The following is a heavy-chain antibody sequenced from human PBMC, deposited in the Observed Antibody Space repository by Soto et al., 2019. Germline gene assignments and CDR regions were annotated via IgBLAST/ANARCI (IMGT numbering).Heavy chain of an antibody. V-gene: IGHV3-30-3*01. CDR1: GFTFSSYA. D-gene: IGHD3-10*01. CDR3: ARDSSNYGSGRDAFDI. J-gene: IGHJ3*02. CDR2: ISYDGSNK. Sequence: QVQLVEPGGGVVQPGRSLRLSCAASGFTFSSYAMHWVRQAPGKGLEWVAVISYDGSNKYYADSVKGRFTISRDNSKNTLYLQMNSLRAEDTAVYYCARDSSNYGSGRDAFDIWGQGTMVTVSS.